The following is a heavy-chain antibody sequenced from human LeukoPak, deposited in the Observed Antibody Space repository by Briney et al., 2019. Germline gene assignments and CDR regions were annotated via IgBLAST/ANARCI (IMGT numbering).Heavy chain of an antibody. D-gene: IGHD3-10*01. CDR2: IYHSGST. CDR1: GGSISSGGYY. Sequence: SETLSLTCTVSGGSISSGGYYWSWIRQPPGKGLEWIGYIYHSGSTYYNPSLKSRVTISVDRSKNQFSLKLSSVTAADTAVYYCAREPSRFGEVYYMDVWGKGTTATVSS. CDR3: AREPSRFGEVYYMDV. V-gene: IGHV4-30-2*01. J-gene: IGHJ6*03.